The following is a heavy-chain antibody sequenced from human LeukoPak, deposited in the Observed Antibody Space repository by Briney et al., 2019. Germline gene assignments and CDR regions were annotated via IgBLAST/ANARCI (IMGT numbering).Heavy chain of an antibody. CDR2: INPSGGTT. CDR3: ARVHYGSGSYLPDY. CDR1: GYIFTSYY. V-gene: IGHV1-46*01. J-gene: IGHJ4*02. Sequence: ASVKVSCKASGYIFTSYYIHWVRQAPGQGLEWMGIINPSGGTTNYAQKLQGRITMTSDTSTSTVYMELSSLRSEDTAVYYCARVHYGSGSYLPDYWGQGTLVTVSS. D-gene: IGHD3-10*01.